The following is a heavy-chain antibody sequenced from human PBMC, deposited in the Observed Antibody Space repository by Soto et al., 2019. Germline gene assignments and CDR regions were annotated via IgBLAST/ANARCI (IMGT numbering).Heavy chain of an antibody. CDR3: ARVPYGSGSYYKPGLFYWYFDL. J-gene: IGHJ2*01. CDR1: GFTFSSYW. V-gene: IGHV3-7*01. Sequence: GGSLRLSCAASGFTFSSYWMSWVRQAPGKGLEWVANIKQDGSEKYYVDSVKGRFTISRDNAKNSLYLQMNSLRAEDTAVYYCARVPYGSGSYYKPGLFYWYFDLWGRGTLVTVSS. CDR2: IKQDGSEK. D-gene: IGHD3-10*01.